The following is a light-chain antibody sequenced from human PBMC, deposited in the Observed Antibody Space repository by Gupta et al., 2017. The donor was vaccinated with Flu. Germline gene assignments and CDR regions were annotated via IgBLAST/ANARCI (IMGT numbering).Light chain of an antibody. Sequence: EIVLTQSPATLSLSPGERATLSCRASQSVSSYLAWYQQNPGQAPRLLIYDASNSATGSPARFSGSGSGTDFTLTISSLEPEDFAVYYCQQRSNGSRVTFGQGTRLEIK. CDR3: QQRSNGSRVT. J-gene: IGKJ5*01. CDR1: QSVSSY. CDR2: DAS. V-gene: IGKV3-11*01.